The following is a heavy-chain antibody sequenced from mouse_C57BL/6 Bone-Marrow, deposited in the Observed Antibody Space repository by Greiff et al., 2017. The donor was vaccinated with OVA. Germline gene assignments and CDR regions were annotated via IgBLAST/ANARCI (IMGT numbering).Heavy chain of an antibody. D-gene: IGHD2-4*01. CDR2: INPYNGGT. CDR1: GYTFTDYY. Sequence: VQLQQSGPVLVKPGASVKMSCKASGYTFTDYYMNWVKQSHGKSLEWIGVINPYNGGTSYNQKFKGKATLTVDKSSSTAYMELNSLTSEDSAVYYCARNPYYEYDGGYFDVWGTGTTVTVSS. V-gene: IGHV1-19*01. J-gene: IGHJ1*03. CDR3: ARNPYYEYDGGYFDV.